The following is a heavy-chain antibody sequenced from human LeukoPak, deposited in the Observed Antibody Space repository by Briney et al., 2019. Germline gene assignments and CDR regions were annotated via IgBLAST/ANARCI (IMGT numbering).Heavy chain of an antibody. J-gene: IGHJ5*02. CDR2: INHSGST. V-gene: IGHV4-34*01. D-gene: IGHD3-16*02. CDR1: GGSFSGYY. CDR3: ASSLEYDYVWGSYRSNWFDP. Sequence: ASETLSLTCAVYGGSFSGYYWSWIRQPPGKGLEWIGEINHSGSTNYNPSLKSRVTISVDTSKNQFSLKLSSVTAADTAVYYCASSLEYDYVWGSYRSNWFDPWGQGTLVTVSS.